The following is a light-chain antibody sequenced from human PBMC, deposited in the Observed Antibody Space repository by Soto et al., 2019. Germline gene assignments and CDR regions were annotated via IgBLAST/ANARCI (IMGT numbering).Light chain of an antibody. Sequence: EFVLTQSPGTLSLSPGARATLSCRASQTVSNTYLAWYQQKPGQAPRLLIYDASSRATGIPDRFSGGGSGTDGTLTISRLEPEDCAGYYCQQFSSYPLTFGGGTKVEIK. J-gene: IGKJ4*01. CDR1: QTVSNTY. CDR2: DAS. CDR3: QQFSSYPLT. V-gene: IGKV3-20*01.